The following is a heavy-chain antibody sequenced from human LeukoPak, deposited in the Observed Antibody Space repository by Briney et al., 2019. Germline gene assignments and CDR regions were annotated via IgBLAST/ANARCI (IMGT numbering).Heavy chain of an antibody. CDR2: ISGSGGST. CDR3: ARQYRNYYFDY. V-gene: IGHV3-23*01. CDR1: GFTFITYA. Sequence: PGGSLRLSCAASGFTFITYAMTWVRQAPGKGLEWVSVISGSGGSTYYAGSVKGRFAISRDNSKNTLYLQMNSLRVEDTAVYYCARQYRNYYFDYWGQGALVTVSS. D-gene: IGHD5-12*01. J-gene: IGHJ4*02.